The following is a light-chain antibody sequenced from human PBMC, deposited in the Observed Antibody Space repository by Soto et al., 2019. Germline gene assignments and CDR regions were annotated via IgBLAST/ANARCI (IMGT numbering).Light chain of an antibody. CDR1: SSDVGTYGY. CDR3: SSYTSGSKV. CDR2: GVN. Sequence: QSALAQPPSASGSLGQSVTVSCTGSSSDVGTYGYVSWYQHRPGTAPKLLIYGVNKRPSGVPDRFSGSKSGSTASLTVSGLQAEDEADYYCSSYTSGSKVFGTGTKVTVL. J-gene: IGLJ1*01. V-gene: IGLV2-8*01.